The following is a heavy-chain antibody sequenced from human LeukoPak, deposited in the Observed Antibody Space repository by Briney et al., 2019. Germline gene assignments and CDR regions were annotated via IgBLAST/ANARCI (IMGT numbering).Heavy chain of an antibody. Sequence: PSETLSLTCTVSGYSISSGYYWGWIRQPPGKGLEWIGSLYHSGSTYYNPSLKSRVTISVDTSKNQFSLKLSSVTAADTAVYYCARGGAPTFHFDYWGQGTLVTVSS. V-gene: IGHV4-38-2*02. CDR3: ARGGAPTFHFDY. CDR1: GYSISSGYY. CDR2: LYHSGST. D-gene: IGHD1-26*01. J-gene: IGHJ4*02.